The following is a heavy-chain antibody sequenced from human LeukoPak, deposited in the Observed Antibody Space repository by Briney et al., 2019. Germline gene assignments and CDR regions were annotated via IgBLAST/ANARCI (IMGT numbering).Heavy chain of an antibody. V-gene: IGHV3-21*01. Sequence: PGGSLRLSCAASGFTFSSYSMNWVRQAPGKGLEWVSSISSSSSYIYYADSVKGRFTTSRDNAKNSLYLQVNSLRAEDTAVYYCARDPAGIAASSDYWGQGTLVTVSS. CDR1: GFTFSSYS. CDR2: ISSSSSYI. CDR3: ARDPAGIAASSDY. D-gene: IGHD6-13*01. J-gene: IGHJ4*02.